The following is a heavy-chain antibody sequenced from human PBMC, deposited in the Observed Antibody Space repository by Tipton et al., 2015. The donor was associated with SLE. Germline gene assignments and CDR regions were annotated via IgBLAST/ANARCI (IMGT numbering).Heavy chain of an antibody. J-gene: IGHJ6*03. V-gene: IGHV4-4*08. CDR1: VASISVHY. CDR3: GGGNYFDYYMDV. D-gene: IGHD3-22*01. CDR2: IYSSGST. Sequence: TLSLTCTVSVASISVHYWTWIRQPPGKGPEWIGYIYSSGSTTYTPSPKSRIAISVDTSTMQFSLRLTSVTAADTAVYYCGGGNYFDYYMDVWGKGTTVTVSS.